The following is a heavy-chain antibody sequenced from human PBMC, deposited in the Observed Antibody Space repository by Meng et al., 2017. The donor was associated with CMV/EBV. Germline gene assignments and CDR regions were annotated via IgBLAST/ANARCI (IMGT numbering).Heavy chain of an antibody. J-gene: IGHJ4*02. Sequence: GESLKISCAASGFTFSSYAMGWVRQAPGKGLEWVSVIYSGGSSTYYADSVKGRFTISRDNSKNTLYLQMNSLRAEDTAVYYCAKDLGYYSSSWYGGYFDYWGQGTLVTVSS. CDR3: AKDLGYYSSSWYGGYFDY. D-gene: IGHD6-13*01. V-gene: IGHV3-23*03. CDR1: GFTFSSYA. CDR2: IYSGGSST.